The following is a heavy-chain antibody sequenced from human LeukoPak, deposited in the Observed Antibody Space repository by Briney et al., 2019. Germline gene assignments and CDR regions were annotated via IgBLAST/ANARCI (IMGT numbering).Heavy chain of an antibody. CDR2: IYHSGST. D-gene: IGHD6-6*01. V-gene: IGHV4-4*02. Sequence: SETLSLTCTVSGGSISSSNWWSWVRQPPGKGLEWIGEIYHSGSTNYNPSLKSRVTISVDKSKNQFPLKLSSVTAADTAVYYCARGGGAYSSSPNWFDPWGQGTLVTVSS. J-gene: IGHJ5*02. CDR1: GGSISSSNW. CDR3: ARGGGAYSSSPNWFDP.